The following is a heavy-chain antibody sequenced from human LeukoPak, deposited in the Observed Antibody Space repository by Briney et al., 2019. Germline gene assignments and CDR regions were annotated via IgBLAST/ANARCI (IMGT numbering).Heavy chain of an antibody. CDR2: MNPNSGNT. Sequence: ASVKVSCKASGYTFTSYDINWVRQATAQGLEWMGWMNPNSGNTGYAQKFQGRVTMTRDTSISTAYMELSSLRSEDTAVYYCARGRQLLYPKDFDYWGQGTLVTVSS. CDR3: ARGRQLLYPKDFDY. V-gene: IGHV1-8*01. CDR1: GYTFTSYD. J-gene: IGHJ4*02. D-gene: IGHD2-2*02.